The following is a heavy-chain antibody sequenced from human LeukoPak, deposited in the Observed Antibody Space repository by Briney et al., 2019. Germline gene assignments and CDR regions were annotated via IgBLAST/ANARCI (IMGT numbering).Heavy chain of an antibody. V-gene: IGHV1-2*02. CDR3: ARLNRYYYDSSGYPDY. CDR2: INPNSGGT. J-gene: IGHJ4*02. D-gene: IGHD3-22*01. CDR1: GYTFTGYY. Sequence: ASVKVSCKASGYTFTGYYMHWVRQAPGQGLEWMGWINPNSGGTNYAQKFQGRVTMTRDTSISTAYMELSRLRSDDTAVYYCARLNRYYYDSSGYPDYWGQGTLVTVSS.